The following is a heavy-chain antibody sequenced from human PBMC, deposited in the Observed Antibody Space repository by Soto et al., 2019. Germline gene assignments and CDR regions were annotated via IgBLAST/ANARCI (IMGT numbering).Heavy chain of an antibody. V-gene: IGHV1-46*01. Sequence: ASVKVSCKASGYTFTTYYLHWLRQAPGQGLDWLGIIDPRAGSASHAQNFQGRVTMTRDTSTRTVYMDLRSLRFEDTAVYYCARAGYYDSSGYDGFDIWGQGTMVTVSS. J-gene: IGHJ3*02. CDR1: GYTFTTYY. D-gene: IGHD3-22*01. CDR3: ARAGYYDSSGYDGFDI. CDR2: IDPRAGSA.